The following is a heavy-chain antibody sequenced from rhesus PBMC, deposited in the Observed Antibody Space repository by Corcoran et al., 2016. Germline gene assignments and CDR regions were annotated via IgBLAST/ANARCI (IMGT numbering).Heavy chain of an antibody. Sequence: QVQLQESGPGLVKPSVTLSLTCAFSGCSLSRSHWWTWIRPPPGKGLGWVGGIYSNRESTNYNHSLKSRVTISKDTSKNQFSLKLSSVTAADTAVYYCAREGSYEDDYGYYYTGFDYWGQGVLVTVSS. CDR2: IYSNREST. CDR1: GCSLSRSHW. CDR3: AREGSYEDDYGYYYTGFDY. D-gene: IGHD3-9*01. V-gene: IGHV4S18*01. J-gene: IGHJ4*01.